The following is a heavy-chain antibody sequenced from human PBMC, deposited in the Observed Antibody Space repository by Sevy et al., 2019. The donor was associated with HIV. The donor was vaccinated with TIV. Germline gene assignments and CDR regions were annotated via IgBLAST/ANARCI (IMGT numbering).Heavy chain of an antibody. CDR2: ISGSGRST. J-gene: IGHJ6*02. CDR3: AKVGGRATTNYYYDLDV. Sequence: GGSLRLSCAASGFTFDNFDMNWVRQAPGKGLEWVSGISGSGRSTYYADSVTGRFTISRDNSKNTVFLHMNTLRAEDTAVYYCAKVGGRATTNYYYDLDVWGPGTPVTVSS. D-gene: IGHD1-1*01. CDR1: GFTFDNFD. V-gene: IGHV3-23*01.